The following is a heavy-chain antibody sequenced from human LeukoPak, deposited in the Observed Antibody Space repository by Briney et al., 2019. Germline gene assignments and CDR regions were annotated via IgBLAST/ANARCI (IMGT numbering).Heavy chain of an antibody. CDR3: ARPSSGYSLDY. D-gene: IGHD3-22*01. V-gene: IGHV3-11*03. J-gene: IGHJ4*02. CDR1: GFTFSDYY. CDR2: ISSSSSYT. Sequence: GGSLRLSCAASGFTFSDYYMSWIRLAPGKGLEWVSYISSSSSYTNYADSVKGRFTISRDNAKNSLYLQMLSLRDEDPAVYYRARPSSGYSLDYWGQGALVTVSS.